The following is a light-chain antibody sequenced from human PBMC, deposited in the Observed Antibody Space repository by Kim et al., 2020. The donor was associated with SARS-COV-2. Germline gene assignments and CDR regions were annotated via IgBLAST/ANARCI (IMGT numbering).Light chain of an antibody. J-gene: IGLJ3*02. V-gene: IGLV6-57*03. Sequence: GKTVTIPCPRNSGSIASNYVQWDQQRPGRAPTTVIYEDNQRPSGVPDRFSGSIDSSSTSASLTISGLKTEDEADYYCQSYDSSLWVFGGGTQLTVL. CDR1: SGSIASNY. CDR3: QSYDSSLWV. CDR2: EDN.